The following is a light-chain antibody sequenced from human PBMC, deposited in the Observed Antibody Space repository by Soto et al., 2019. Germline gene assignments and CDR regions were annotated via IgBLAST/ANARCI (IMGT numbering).Light chain of an antibody. V-gene: IGLV2-11*01. J-gene: IGLJ3*02. CDR1: NSDVGGYNY. Sequence: QSALAQPRSVSGSPGQSVTISCIGTNSDVGGYNYVSWYQQHPGNAPKLMIYDVNKRPSGVPDRFSGSKSGNTASLTISGLQAEDEADYYCCSYAGSYTWVFGGGTQLTVL. CDR2: DVN. CDR3: CSYAGSYTWV.